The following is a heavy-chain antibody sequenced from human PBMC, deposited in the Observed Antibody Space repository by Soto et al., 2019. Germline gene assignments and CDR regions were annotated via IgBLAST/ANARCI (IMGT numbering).Heavy chain of an antibody. Sequence: QVQLVESGGGVVQPGRSLRLSCAASGFTFSRYGMHWVRQAPGKGLEWVAVISNDGSKKYYEDSVKGPFPISRDNSKNTLDLQMTSLRAEDTAVYYCAKDELSYAFWSATFEYWGQGTLVSVSS. CDR2: ISNDGSKK. D-gene: IGHD3-3*01. J-gene: IGHJ4*02. CDR3: AKDELSYAFWSATFEY. V-gene: IGHV3-30*18. CDR1: GFTFSRYG.